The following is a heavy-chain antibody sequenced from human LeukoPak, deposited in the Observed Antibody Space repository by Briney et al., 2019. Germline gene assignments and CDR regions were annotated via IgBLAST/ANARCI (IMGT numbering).Heavy chain of an antibody. V-gene: IGHV3-21*01. D-gene: IGHD4-17*01. CDR3: ASFMTTVTIPDY. CDR2: ITSSGSHM. CDR1: GFTFRSYS. Sequence: GGSLRLSCAASGFTFRSYSMNWVRQAPGKRLEWLSSITSSGSHMYYADSVKGRFTISRDNARSSLYLQMNSLSAEDTAVYYCASFMTTVTIPDYWGQGTLVTVSS. J-gene: IGHJ4*02.